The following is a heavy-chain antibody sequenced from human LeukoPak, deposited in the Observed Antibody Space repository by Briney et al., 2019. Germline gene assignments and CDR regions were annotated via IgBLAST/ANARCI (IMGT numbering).Heavy chain of an antibody. J-gene: IGHJ4*02. CDR1: GFSCSGYN. CDR3: ARILGHCSSTTRPNFDY. Sequence: GGSLRLSCAASGFSCSGYNMNWVRQAPGKGQEWVSFIDGSSRYIYYADSVKGRFTISRDNTRNSLYLQMNSLRAEDTAVYYCARILGHCSSTTRPNFDYWGQGTLVTVSS. V-gene: IGHV3-21*01. D-gene: IGHD2-2*01. CDR2: IDGSSRYI.